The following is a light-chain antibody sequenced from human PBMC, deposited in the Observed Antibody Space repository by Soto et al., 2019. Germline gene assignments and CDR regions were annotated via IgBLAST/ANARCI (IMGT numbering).Light chain of an antibody. V-gene: IGKV1-33*01. CDR2: DAS. J-gene: IGKJ4*01. CDR1: QDISNY. Sequence: DIQMTQSPSSLSASVGDRVTITCQASQDISNYLDWYQQKPGKATKLLIYDASNLETGVPSRVSGSGSGTDFTFTISSLQPEDSATYYCQQYDNPARTFGGGTKEEIK. CDR3: QQYDNPART.